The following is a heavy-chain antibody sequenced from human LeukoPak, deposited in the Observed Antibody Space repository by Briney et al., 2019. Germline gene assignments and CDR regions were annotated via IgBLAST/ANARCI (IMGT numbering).Heavy chain of an antibody. D-gene: IGHD3-10*01. CDR3: ARGWAGELLNAFDI. J-gene: IGHJ3*02. CDR2: INPNSGGT. CDR1: GYTFTGYY. V-gene: IGHV1-2*02. Sequence: WASVKVSCKASGYTFTGYYMHWVRQAPGQGLEWMGWINPNSGGTNYAQKFQGRVTMTRDTSISTAYMGLSSLRSDDTAVYYCARGWAGELLNAFDIWGQGTMVTVSS.